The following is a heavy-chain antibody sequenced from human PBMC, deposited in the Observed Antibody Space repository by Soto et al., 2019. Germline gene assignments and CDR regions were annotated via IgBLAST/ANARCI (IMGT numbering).Heavy chain of an antibody. D-gene: IGHD3-16*02. Sequence: PSETLSLTCAVYGGSFSGYYWSWIRQPPGKGLEWIGEINHSGSTNYNPSLKSRVTISVDTSKNQFSLKLSSVTAADTAVYYCARVEDLGVIAHNWFDPWGQGTLVTVSS. CDR2: INHSGST. J-gene: IGHJ5*02. CDR3: ARVEDLGVIAHNWFDP. V-gene: IGHV4-34*01. CDR1: GGSFSGYY.